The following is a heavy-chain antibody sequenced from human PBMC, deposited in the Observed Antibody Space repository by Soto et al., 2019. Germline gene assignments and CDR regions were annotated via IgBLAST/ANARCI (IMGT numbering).Heavy chain of an antibody. V-gene: IGHV3-21*01. CDR3: ARDSYYDFWSGYYTGSYGMDV. CDR2: ISSSSSYI. Sequence: GVSLRLSCAASGFTFSSYSMNWVRQAPGKGLEWVSSISSSSSYIYYADSVKGRFTISRDNAKNSLYLQMNSLRAEDTAVYYCARDSYYDFWSGYYTGSYGMDVWGQGT. D-gene: IGHD3-3*01. CDR1: GFTFSSYS. J-gene: IGHJ6*02.